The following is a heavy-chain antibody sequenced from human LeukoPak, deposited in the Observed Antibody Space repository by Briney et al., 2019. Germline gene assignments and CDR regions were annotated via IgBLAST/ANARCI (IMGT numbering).Heavy chain of an antibody. D-gene: IGHD2-2*01. V-gene: IGHV3-20*01. J-gene: IGHJ5*02. CDR2: INWNGGST. CDR3: ARVDRHCSSTSCYVWNWFDP. Sequence: GGSLRLSCAASGFTFTSYPMGWVRQAPGKGLEWVSGINWNGGSTGYADSVKGRFTISRDNAKNSLYLQMNSLRAEDTALYHCARVDRHCSSTSCYVWNWFDPWGQGTLVTVSS. CDR1: GFTFTSYP.